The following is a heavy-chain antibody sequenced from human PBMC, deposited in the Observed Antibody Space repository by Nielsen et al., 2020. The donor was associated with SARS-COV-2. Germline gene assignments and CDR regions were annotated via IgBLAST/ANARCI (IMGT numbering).Heavy chain of an antibody. CDR3: ARQLYKNTYYYGSGSYRGLSYYYYGMDV. J-gene: IGHJ6*02. V-gene: IGHV4-59*08. Sequence: RQAPGKGLEWIGYIYYSGSTNYNPSLKSRVTISVDTSKNQFSLKLSSVTAADTAVYYCARQLYKNTYYYGSGSYRGLSYYYYGMDVWGQGTTVTVSS. D-gene: IGHD3-10*01. CDR2: IYYSGST.